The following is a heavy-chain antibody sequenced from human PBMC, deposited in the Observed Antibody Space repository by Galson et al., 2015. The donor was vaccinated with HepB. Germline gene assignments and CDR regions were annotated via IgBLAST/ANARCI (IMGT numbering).Heavy chain of an antibody. CDR1: GGTFSSYA. J-gene: IGHJ4*02. CDR3: ARAPRAGRTSSGWPDY. V-gene: IGHV1-69*04. CDR2: IIPILGIA. Sequence: QSGAEVKKPGASVKVSCKASGGTFSSYAISWVRQAPGQGLEWMGRIIPILGIANYAQKFQGRVTITADKSTSTAYMELSSLRSEDTAVYYCARAPRAGRTSSGWPDYWGQGTLVTVSS. D-gene: IGHD6-19*01.